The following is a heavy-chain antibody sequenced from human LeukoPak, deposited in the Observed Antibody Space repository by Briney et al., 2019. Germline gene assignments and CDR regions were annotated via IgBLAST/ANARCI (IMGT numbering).Heavy chain of an antibody. D-gene: IGHD4-23*01. CDR1: GGSISGYY. Sequence: PSETLSLTCTVSGGSISGYYWSWIRQPPGKGLEWIGYIYYSGSTNQNPSLKSRVTISVDTSKNQFSLKLSSVTAADTAVYYCARAEYGSSSGFWGLFDFWGQGTLVTVSS. J-gene: IGHJ4*02. V-gene: IGHV4-59*01. CDR3: ARAEYGSSSGFWGLFDF. CDR2: IYYSGST.